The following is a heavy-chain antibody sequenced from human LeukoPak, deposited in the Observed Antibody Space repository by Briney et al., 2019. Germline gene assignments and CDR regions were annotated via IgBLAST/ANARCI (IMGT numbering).Heavy chain of an antibody. J-gene: IGHJ6*03. CDR3: ATGYQYYDYYYMDV. V-gene: IGHV3-23*01. D-gene: IGHD6-25*01. Sequence: GGTLRLSCAASGFTFSSYAVSWVRQAPGKGLERVSGITASGDNTYYADSVKGRFNISRDNSKSTLYLQMNSLRAEDTAVYCCATGYQYYDYYYMDVWGKGTTVTISS. CDR1: GFTFSSYA. CDR2: ITASGDNT.